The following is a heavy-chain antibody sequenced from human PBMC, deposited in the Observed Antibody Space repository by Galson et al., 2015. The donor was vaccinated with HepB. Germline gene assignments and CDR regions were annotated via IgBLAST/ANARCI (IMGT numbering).Heavy chain of an antibody. J-gene: IGHJ3*02. CDR1: GFTFSDYY. CDR2: ISSSSRYT. CDR3: ARDPRIQLWSSQDAFDI. V-gene: IGHV3-11*05. Sequence: SLRLSCAASGFTFSDYYMNWIRQAPGKGLEWVSYISSSSRYTNYADSVKGRFTISRDNAKNSLYLQMNSLRAEDTAVYYCARDPRIQLWSSQDAFDIWGQGTMVTVSS. D-gene: IGHD5-18*01.